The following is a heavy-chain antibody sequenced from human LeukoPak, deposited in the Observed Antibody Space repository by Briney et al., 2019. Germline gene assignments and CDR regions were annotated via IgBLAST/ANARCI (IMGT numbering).Heavy chain of an antibody. CDR1: GFTFSSYS. V-gene: IGHV3-21*01. Sequence: KSGGSLRLSCAASGFTFSSYSMNWVRQAPGKGLEWVSSISSSSGYIYYADSVKGRFTISRDNAKNSLYLQMNSLRAEDTAVYYCARDKAVAYYYGSGPEGSGMDVWGQGTTVTVSS. CDR3: ARDKAVAYYYGSGPEGSGMDV. CDR2: ISSSSGYI. D-gene: IGHD3-10*01. J-gene: IGHJ6*02.